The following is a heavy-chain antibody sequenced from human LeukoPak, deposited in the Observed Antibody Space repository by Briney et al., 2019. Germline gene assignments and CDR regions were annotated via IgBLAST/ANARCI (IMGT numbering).Heavy chain of an antibody. CDR1: GGSISSSSYY. J-gene: IGHJ4*02. CDR3: ARADIAVAGTNFDY. CDR2: IYYSGST. V-gene: IGHV4-39*07. Sequence: PSETLSLTCTVSGGSISSSSYYWGWIRQPPGKGLEWIGSIYYSGSTYYNPSLKSRVTISVDTSKNRFSLKLNSVTAADTAIYYCARADIAVAGTNFDYWGQGTLVTVSS. D-gene: IGHD6-19*01.